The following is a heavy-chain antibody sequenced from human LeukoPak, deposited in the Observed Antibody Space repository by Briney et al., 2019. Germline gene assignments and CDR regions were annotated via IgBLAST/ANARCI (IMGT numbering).Heavy chain of an antibody. CDR3: AKGAVAGRPNWFDP. D-gene: IGHD6-13*01. V-gene: IGHV3-23*01. CDR2: ISGSGGST. Sequence: AGGSLRLSCAASGFSFSSYAMSWVRQAPGKGLEWVSAISGSGGSTYYADSVKGRCTISRDNSKNTLYLQMNSLTAEDTAVYYCAKGAVAGRPNWFDPWGQGTLVTVSS. J-gene: IGHJ5*02. CDR1: GFSFSSYA.